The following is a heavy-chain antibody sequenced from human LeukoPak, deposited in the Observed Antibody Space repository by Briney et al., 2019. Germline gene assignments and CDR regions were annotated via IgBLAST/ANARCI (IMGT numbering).Heavy chain of an antibody. Sequence: PGGSLRLSCAASGFTFSSYAMHWVRQAPGKGLEWVAVISYDGSNKYYADSVKGRFTISRDNSKNTLYLQMNSLRAEDTAVYYCARDLTVMNAFDIWGQGTMVTVSS. V-gene: IGHV3-30-3*01. D-gene: IGHD3-16*01. CDR1: GFTFSSYA. CDR3: ARDLTVMNAFDI. J-gene: IGHJ3*02. CDR2: ISYDGSNK.